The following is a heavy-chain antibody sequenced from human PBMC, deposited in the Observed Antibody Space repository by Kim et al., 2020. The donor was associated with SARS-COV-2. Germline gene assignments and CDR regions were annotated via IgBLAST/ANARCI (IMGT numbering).Heavy chain of an antibody. CDR3: AKDLLELHARITMIVRQAYYYYYGMDV. Sequence: GGSLRLSCAASGFTFSSYGMHWVRQAPGKGLEWVAVISYDGSNKYYADSVKGRFTISRDNSKNTLYLQMNSLRAEDTAVYYCAKDLLELHARITMIVRQAYYYYYGMDVWGQGTMVTVSS. D-gene: IGHD3-22*01. CDR2: ISYDGSNK. V-gene: IGHV3-30*18. J-gene: IGHJ6*02. CDR1: GFTFSSYG.